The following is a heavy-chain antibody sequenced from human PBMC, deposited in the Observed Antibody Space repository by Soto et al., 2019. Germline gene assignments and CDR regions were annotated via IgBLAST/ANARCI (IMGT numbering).Heavy chain of an antibody. J-gene: IGHJ3*02. Sequence: PSETLSLTCTVSGGSVSSGSYYWSWIRQPPGKGLEWIGYIYYSGSTNYNPSLKSRVTISVDTSKNQFSLKLSSVTAADTAVYYCASAQWLVGGIAFDIWGQGTMVTVSS. D-gene: IGHD6-19*01. CDR1: GGSVSSGSYY. CDR2: IYYSGST. V-gene: IGHV4-61*01. CDR3: ASAQWLVGGIAFDI.